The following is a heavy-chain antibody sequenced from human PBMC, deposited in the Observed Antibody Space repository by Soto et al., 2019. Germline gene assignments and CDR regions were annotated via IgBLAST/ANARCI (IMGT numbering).Heavy chain of an antibody. D-gene: IGHD3-22*01. Sequence: ASVKVSCKASGYTFTGYYMHWVRQAPGQGLEWMGWINPNSGGTNYARKFQGRVTMTRDTSISTAYMELSRLRSDDTAVYYCARDGYYYDSSGYYYFWFDPWGQGTLVTVSS. J-gene: IGHJ5*02. CDR3: ARDGYYYDSSGYYYFWFDP. V-gene: IGHV1-2*02. CDR1: GYTFTGYY. CDR2: INPNSGGT.